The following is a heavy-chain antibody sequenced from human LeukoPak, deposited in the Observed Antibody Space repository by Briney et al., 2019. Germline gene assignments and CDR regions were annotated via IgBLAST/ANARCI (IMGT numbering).Heavy chain of an antibody. CDR1: GFTFSSYG. CDR2: IWYDGSNK. J-gene: IGHJ4*02. Sequence: GGSLRLSCAASGFTFSSYGMHWVRQAPGKGLEWVAVIWYDGSNKYYADSVKGRFTISRDNSKNTLYLQMNSLRAEDTAVYYCASGFLDDFWSGHFWGQGTLVTVSS. CDR3: ASGFLDDFWSGHF. V-gene: IGHV3-33*01. D-gene: IGHD3-3*01.